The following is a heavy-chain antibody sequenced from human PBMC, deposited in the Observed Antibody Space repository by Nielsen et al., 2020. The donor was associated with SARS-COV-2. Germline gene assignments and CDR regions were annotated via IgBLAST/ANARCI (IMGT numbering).Heavy chain of an antibody. CDR1: GFTFDEYT. CDR3: TRGDYVFDS. CDR2: ISWNGDST. Sequence: GESLKISCAASGFTFDEYTMNWVRQAPGKGLEWVSLISWNGDSTYFADSVRGRFTISRDNRKSSLYLQMNSLRTEDTALYYCTRGDYVFDSWGQGTLVTVSS. D-gene: IGHD4-17*01. V-gene: IGHV3-43*01. J-gene: IGHJ4*02.